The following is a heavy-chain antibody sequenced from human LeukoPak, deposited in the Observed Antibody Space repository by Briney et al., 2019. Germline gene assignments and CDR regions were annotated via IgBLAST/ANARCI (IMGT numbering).Heavy chain of an antibody. J-gene: IGHJ4*02. V-gene: IGHV4-59*01. CDR3: ARVVYSGSWGYFDY. D-gene: IGHD3-10*01. CDR2: IYYSGSP. CDR1: GGSISIYY. Sequence: SETLSLTCTVSGGSISIYYWSWIRQPPGKGLEWIGYIYYSGSPSYNPPLKSRLTISIDTSKTQFYLKLSSVTAADTAVYYCARVVYSGSWGYFDYWGQGILVTVSS.